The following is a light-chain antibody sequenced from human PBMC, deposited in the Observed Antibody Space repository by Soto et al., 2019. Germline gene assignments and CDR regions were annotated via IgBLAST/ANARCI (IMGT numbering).Light chain of an antibody. CDR1: NNDVGRYSY. V-gene: IGLV2-14*01. CDR3: ASYKTDTTRL. CDR2: EVR. J-gene: IGLJ1*01. Sequence: QSVLTQPASVSGTPGQSITITCTGSNNDVGRYSYVSWYQQYPGKTPKLIIYEVRLRPSGISDRFSGSKSGITASLTISGLQPEDEADYYCASYKTDTTRLFGTGTKVTVL.